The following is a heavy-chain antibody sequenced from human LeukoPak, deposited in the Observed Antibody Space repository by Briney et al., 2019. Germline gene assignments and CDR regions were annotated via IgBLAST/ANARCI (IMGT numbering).Heavy chain of an antibody. V-gene: IGHV1-18*01. J-gene: IGHJ6*03. Sequence: ASVKVSCKASGYTFTSYGISWVRQAPGQGLEWMGWISAYNGNTNYAQKLQGRVTMTTDTSTSTAYMELRSLRSDDTAVYYCARTIKAGSGSSYMDVWGKGTTVTISS. CDR3: ARTIKAGSGSSYMDV. CDR1: GYTFTSYG. CDR2: ISAYNGNT. D-gene: IGHD3-10*01.